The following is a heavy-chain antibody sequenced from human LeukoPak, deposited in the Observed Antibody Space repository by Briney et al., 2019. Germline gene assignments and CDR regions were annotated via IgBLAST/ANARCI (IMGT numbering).Heavy chain of an antibody. J-gene: IGHJ3*01. D-gene: IGHD2-8*02. V-gene: IGHV4-34*01. CDR3: ARAPYLTGGS. Sequence: SETLSLTCAVYDGSFTNYYWSWIRQPPGTGLEWIGEINHSGSTNYNPSLRSRVTISLDTSRNQFSLKLSSVTAADPAVYYCARAPYLTGGSWGQGTMVTVSS. CDR2: INHSGST. CDR1: DGSFTNYY.